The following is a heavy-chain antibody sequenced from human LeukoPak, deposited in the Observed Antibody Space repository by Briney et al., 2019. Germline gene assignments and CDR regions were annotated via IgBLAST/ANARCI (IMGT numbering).Heavy chain of an antibody. CDR3: ARDGGSAWFLDY. D-gene: IGHD6-19*01. J-gene: IGHJ4*02. V-gene: IGHV3-11*04. CDR1: GFTFSSYA. Sequence: GGSLRLSCAASGFTFSSYAMSWIRQAPGKGLEWVSYISSSGNTTYNADSVKGRFSITRDNAKNSLYLQMNSLRAEDTAVYYCARDGGSAWFLDYWGQGTLVTVSS. CDR2: ISSSGNTT.